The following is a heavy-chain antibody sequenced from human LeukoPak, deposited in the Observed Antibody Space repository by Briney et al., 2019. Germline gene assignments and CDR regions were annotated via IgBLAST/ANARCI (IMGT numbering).Heavy chain of an antibody. Sequence: SETLSLTCAVYGGSFSGYYWSWIRQPPGKGLEWIGEINHSGSTNYNPSLKSRVTISVDTSKNQFSLKLSSVTAAATAVYYCARGRGGAHYWGQGTLVTVSS. J-gene: IGHJ4*02. V-gene: IGHV4-34*01. CDR2: INHSGST. CDR1: GGSFSGYY. CDR3: ARGRGGAHY. D-gene: IGHD1-26*01.